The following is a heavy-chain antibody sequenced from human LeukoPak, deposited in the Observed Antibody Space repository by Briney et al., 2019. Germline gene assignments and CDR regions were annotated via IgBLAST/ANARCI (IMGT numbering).Heavy chain of an antibody. CDR1: GGSCSGYY. CDR3: ARGVSNYVDY. V-gene: IGHV4-34*01. J-gene: IGHJ4*02. D-gene: IGHD6-6*01. CDR2: INHSGST. Sequence: TSETLSLTCAVYGGSCSGYYWSWIRQPPGKGLEWIGEINHSGSTNYNPSLKSRVTISVDTSKNQFSLKLSSVTAADTAVYYCARGVSNYVDYWGQGTLVTVSS.